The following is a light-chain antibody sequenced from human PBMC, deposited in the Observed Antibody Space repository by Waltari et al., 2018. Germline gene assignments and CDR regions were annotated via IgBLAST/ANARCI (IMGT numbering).Light chain of an antibody. J-gene: IGKJ4*01. Sequence: EIVLTQSPATLSLSPGERATLSCRASQTVNSYLAWYQQKPGQSPRLLIYDASNRATGIPARFSASGSGTDFTLTISSLETEDFAVYYCQQRAIWPITFGGGTRVEIK. V-gene: IGKV3-11*01. CDR2: DAS. CDR3: QQRAIWPIT. CDR1: QTVNSY.